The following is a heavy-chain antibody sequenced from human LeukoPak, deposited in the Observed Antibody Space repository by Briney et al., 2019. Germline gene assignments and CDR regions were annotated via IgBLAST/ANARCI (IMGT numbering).Heavy chain of an antibody. J-gene: IGHJ4*02. D-gene: IGHD4-17*01. CDR3: VKDAVTTNY. CDR2: ISWNSGSI. V-gene: IGHV3-9*01. CDR1: GFTFDDYA. Sequence: GGSLRLSCAASGFTFDDYAMHWVRQAPGKGLEWVSGISWNSGSIGYADSVKGRFTISRDNAENSLYLQMNSLRAEDTAVYYCVKDAVTTNYWGQGTLVTVSS.